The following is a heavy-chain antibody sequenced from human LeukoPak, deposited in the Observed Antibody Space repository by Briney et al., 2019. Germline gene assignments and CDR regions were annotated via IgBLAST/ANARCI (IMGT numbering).Heavy chain of an antibody. CDR2: IYYSGST. CDR3: ARAPIGRDAFDI. V-gene: IGHV4-59*01. J-gene: IGHJ3*02. CDR1: GGSISSYY. D-gene: IGHD3-10*01. Sequence: SETPSLTCTVSGGSISSYYWSWIRQPPGKGLEWIGYIYYSGSTNYNPSLKSRVTISVDTSKNQFSLKLSSVTAADTAVYYCARAPIGRDAFDIWGQGTMVTVSS.